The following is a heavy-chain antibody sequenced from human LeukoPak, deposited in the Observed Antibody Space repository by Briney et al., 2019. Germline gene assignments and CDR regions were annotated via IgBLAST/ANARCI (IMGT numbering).Heavy chain of an antibody. J-gene: IGHJ4*02. CDR1: GFTFSSHW. Sequence: GGSLRLSCAASGFTFSSHWMSWVRQAPGKGLEWVANIKQDGSEKYYVDSVKGRVTISRDNAKNSLSLQMNSLRAEDTAVYYCARHGMNYYDSSGYGRPFDYWGQGTLVSVSS. CDR3: ARHGMNYYDSSGYGRPFDY. D-gene: IGHD3-22*01. V-gene: IGHV3-7*03. CDR2: IKQDGSEK.